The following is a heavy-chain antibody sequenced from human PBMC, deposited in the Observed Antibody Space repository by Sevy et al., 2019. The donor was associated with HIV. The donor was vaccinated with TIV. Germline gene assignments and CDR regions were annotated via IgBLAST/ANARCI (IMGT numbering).Heavy chain of an antibody. CDR3: AKETEGYCSGGSCYSGYYMDV. V-gene: IGHV3-23*01. J-gene: IGHJ6*03. Sequence: GGSLRLSCAASGFTFSSYAMSWVRQAPGKGLEWVSAISGSGGSTYYADSVKGRFTISRDNSKNKLYLQMNSLRDEDTTVYYCAKETEGYCSGGSCYSGYYMDVWGKGTTVTVSS. CDR2: ISGSGGST. D-gene: IGHD2-15*01. CDR1: GFTFSSYA.